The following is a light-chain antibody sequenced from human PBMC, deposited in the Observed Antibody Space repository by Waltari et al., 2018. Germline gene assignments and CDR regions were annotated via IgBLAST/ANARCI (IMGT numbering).Light chain of an antibody. Sequence: EIVLTQSPGTLSLSPGERATLSCRASQSVSRSLAWYQQKAGQAPRLLIYGAFNRATGIPDRFSGSGSGTDFSLTISRLEPEDFAGYYCQHYVRLPATFGQGTKVEIK. CDR1: QSVSRS. CDR3: QHYVRLPAT. J-gene: IGKJ1*01. CDR2: GAF. V-gene: IGKV3-20*01.